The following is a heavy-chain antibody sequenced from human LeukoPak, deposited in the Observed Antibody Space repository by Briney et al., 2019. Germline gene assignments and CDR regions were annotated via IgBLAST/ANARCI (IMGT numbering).Heavy chain of an antibody. J-gene: IGHJ4*02. CDR3: ARWDSSGSVDY. V-gene: IGHV4-30-2*01. Sequence: PSQTLSLTCAVSGGSISSGGYSWSWIRQPPGKGLEWIGEINHSGSTNYNPSLKSRVTISVDTSKNQFSLKLSSVTAADTAVYYCARWDSSGSVDYWGQGTLVTVSS. D-gene: IGHD6-19*01. CDR1: GGSISSGGYS. CDR2: INHSGST.